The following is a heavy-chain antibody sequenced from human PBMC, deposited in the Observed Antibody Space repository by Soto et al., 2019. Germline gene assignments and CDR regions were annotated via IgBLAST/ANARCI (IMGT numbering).Heavy chain of an antibody. J-gene: IGHJ5*02. V-gene: IGHV3-23*01. CDR2: ISSSGDST. CDR3: ACPLVVFGHNWFDP. D-gene: IGHD2-2*01. Sequence: PGGSLRLSCAASGFTFSRHGMSWVRQAPGKGLEWVSGISSSGDSTWYADSVRGRFTISRDNSKNTLFLQMSNLRDDDTAVYYCACPLVVFGHNWFDPWGQGTLVTVSS. CDR1: GFTFSRHG.